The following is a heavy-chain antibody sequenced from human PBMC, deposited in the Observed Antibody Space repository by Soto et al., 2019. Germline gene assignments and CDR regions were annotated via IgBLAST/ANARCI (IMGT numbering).Heavy chain of an antibody. V-gene: IGHV3-33*01. Sequence: QVQLVESGGGVVQPGRSLRLSCAASGFTFRTYGMHWVRQAPGKGLEWVAVIWYDGNKTYYAESVKGRFTISRDNSKNTLYLQMDSLRAEAADMYYCARSSCRSPNCYTAPHYFDFWGQGTLVPVS. CDR2: IWYDGNKT. CDR3: ARSSCRSPNCYTAPHYFDF. D-gene: IGHD2-2*02. CDR1: GFTFRTYG. J-gene: IGHJ4*02.